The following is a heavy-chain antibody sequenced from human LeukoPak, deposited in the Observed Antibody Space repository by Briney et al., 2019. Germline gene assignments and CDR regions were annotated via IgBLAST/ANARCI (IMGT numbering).Heavy chain of an antibody. J-gene: IGHJ4*02. D-gene: IGHD6-13*01. CDR1: GFTFSSYA. CDR3: AKVVELQQLVRVLVWFDY. Sequence: PGGSLRLSCAASGFTFSSYAMSWVRQAPGKGLEWVSAISGSGGSTYHADSVKGRFTISRDNSKNTLYLQMNSLRAEDTAVYYCAKVVELQQLVRVLVWFDYWGQGTLVTVSS. V-gene: IGHV3-23*01. CDR2: ISGSGGST.